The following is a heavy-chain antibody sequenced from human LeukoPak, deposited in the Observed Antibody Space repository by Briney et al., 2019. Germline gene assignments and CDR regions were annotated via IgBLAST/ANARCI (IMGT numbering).Heavy chain of an antibody. J-gene: IGHJ4*02. Sequence: GGSLRLSCAASGFTFINYALHWVRQAPGKGLEHVSAISSDGDSTYYASSVKGRFTISRDNSKNTLSLQMNSLRVEDTAVYYCARDLAWGAFDYWGQGTLVTVSS. CDR1: GFTFINYA. D-gene: IGHD7-27*01. V-gene: IGHV3-64*01. CDR2: ISSDGDST. CDR3: ARDLAWGAFDY.